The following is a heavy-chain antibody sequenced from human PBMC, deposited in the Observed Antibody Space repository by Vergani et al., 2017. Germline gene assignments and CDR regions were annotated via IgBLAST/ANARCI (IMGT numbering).Heavy chain of an antibody. CDR1: GGSISSGGYY. J-gene: IGHJ6*02. CDR3: ARDAYSSASYYYYGMDV. D-gene: IGHD5-18*01. CDR2: IYYSGST. V-gene: IGHV4-31*03. Sequence: QVQLQESGPGLVKPSQTLSLTCTVSGGSISSGGYYWSWIRQHPGKGLEWIGYIYYSGSTYYNPSLKSRVTISVDASKNQFSLKLSSVTAADTAVDYCARDAYSSASYYYYGMDVWGQGTTVTVSS.